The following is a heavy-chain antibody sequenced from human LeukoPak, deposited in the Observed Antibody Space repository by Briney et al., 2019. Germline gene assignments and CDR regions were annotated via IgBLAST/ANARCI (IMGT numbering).Heavy chain of an antibody. J-gene: IGHJ5*02. CDR1: GFSFSSYA. D-gene: IGHD2-21*02. V-gene: IGHV3-64D*06. Sequence: PGGSLRLSCSASGFSFSSYAMHWVRQAPGKGLEHISLINNVGDRAYYADSVTGRFTISRDNPKNTLYLQMSSLRAEDTAVYYCARANCGGDCYSEVGWFDPWGQGTLVTVSS. CDR3: ARANCGGDCYSEVGWFDP. CDR2: INNVGDRA.